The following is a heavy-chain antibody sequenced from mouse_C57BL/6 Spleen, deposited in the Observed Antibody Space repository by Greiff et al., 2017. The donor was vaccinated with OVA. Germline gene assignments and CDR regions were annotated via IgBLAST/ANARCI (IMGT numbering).Heavy chain of an antibody. CDR2: ISSGSSTI. CDR1: GFTFSDYG. D-gene: IGHD1-1*01. Sequence: EVKLMESGGGLVKPGGSLKLSCAASGFTFSDYGMHWVRQAPEKGLEWVAYISSGSSTIYYADTVKGRFTISRDNAKNTLFLKMTSLRSAITAMYYCASDYYGSSDPFDYWGQGTTLTVSS. CDR3: ASDYYGSSDPFDY. V-gene: IGHV5-17*01. J-gene: IGHJ2*01.